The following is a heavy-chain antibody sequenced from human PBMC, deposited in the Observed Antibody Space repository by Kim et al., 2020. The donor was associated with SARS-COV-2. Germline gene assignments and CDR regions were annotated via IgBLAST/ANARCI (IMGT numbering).Heavy chain of an antibody. D-gene: IGHD6-13*01. CDR1: GFTFSDYW. CDR2: IKEYGSEK. CDR3: ARGPLIVAAGSA. Sequence: GGSLRLSCAASGFTFSDYWMSWVRQAPGKGLEWVAKIKEYGSEKKYVDSVKGRFAISRDNAKNSLYLQMNSLRAEDTAVYYCARGPLIVAAGSAWGQGTLVTVSS. V-gene: IGHV3-7*01. J-gene: IGHJ4*02.